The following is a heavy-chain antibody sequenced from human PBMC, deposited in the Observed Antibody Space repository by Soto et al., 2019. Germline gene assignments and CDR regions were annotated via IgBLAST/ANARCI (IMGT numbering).Heavy chain of an antibody. J-gene: IGHJ5*02. D-gene: IGHD2-2*01. CDR2: IYHSGST. CDR3: ARDKRVPAAVAAWFDP. Sequence: PGGSLRLSCAASELTFSNAWMSWVRQAPGKGLEWIGEIYHSGSTNYNPSLKSRVTISVDKSKNQFSLKLSSVTAADTAVYYCARDKRVPAAVAAWFDPWGQGTLVTVSS. CDR1: ELTFSNAW. V-gene: IGHV4-4*02.